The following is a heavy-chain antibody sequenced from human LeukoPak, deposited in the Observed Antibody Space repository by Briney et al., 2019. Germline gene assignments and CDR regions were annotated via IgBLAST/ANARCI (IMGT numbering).Heavy chain of an antibody. Sequence: ASVKVSCKVSGYTLTVLSMHWVRQAPGKGLEWMGGFDPEDGETIYAQKFQGRVTVTEDTSTDTAYMELSSLRSDDTAVYYCATDLYDSSEFDYWGQGTLVTVSS. CDR1: GYTLTVLS. V-gene: IGHV1-24*01. J-gene: IGHJ4*02. CDR2: FDPEDGET. D-gene: IGHD3-22*01. CDR3: ATDLYDSSEFDY.